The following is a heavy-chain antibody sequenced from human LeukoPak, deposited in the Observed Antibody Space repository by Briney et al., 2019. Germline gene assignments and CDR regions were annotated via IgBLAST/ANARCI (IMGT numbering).Heavy chain of an antibody. CDR3: ARSGYLLWFGEPHPTYFDY. J-gene: IGHJ4*02. CDR1: GFTFSSYW. Sequence: GGSLRLSCAASGFTFSSYWMSWVRQAPGKGLEWVANIKQDGSEKYYVDSVKGRFTISRDNAKNSLYLQMNSLRAEDTAVYYCARSGYLLWFGEPHPTYFDYWGQGTLVTVSS. V-gene: IGHV3-7*03. CDR2: IKQDGSEK. D-gene: IGHD3-10*01.